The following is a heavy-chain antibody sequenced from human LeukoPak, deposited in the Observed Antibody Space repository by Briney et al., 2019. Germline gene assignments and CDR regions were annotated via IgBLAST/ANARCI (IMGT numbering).Heavy chain of an antibody. CDR3: ARGSSGWYRLFDY. CDR1: GYTFTCYY. Sequence: ASVKVSCKASGYTFTCYYMHWVGQARGQGLEWMGRINPNSGGTNYAQKFQGRVTMTRDTSISTAYMELSRLRSDDTAVYYCARGSSGWYRLFDYWGQGTLVTVS. J-gene: IGHJ4*02. CDR2: INPNSGGT. V-gene: IGHV1-2*06. D-gene: IGHD6-19*01.